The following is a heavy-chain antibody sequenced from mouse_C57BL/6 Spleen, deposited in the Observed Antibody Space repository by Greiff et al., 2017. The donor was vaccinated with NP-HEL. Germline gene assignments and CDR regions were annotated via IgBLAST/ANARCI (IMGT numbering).Heavy chain of an antibody. V-gene: IGHV1-82*01. CDR2: IYPGDGDT. CDR3: ARDLLLRRGAMDY. D-gene: IGHD1-1*01. Sequence: QVQLKESGPELVKPGASVKISCKASGYAFSSSWMNWVKQRPGKGLEWIGRIYPGDGDTNYNGKFKGKATLTADKSSSTAYMQLSSLTSEDSAVYFCARDLLLRRGAMDYWGQGTSVTVSS. J-gene: IGHJ4*01. CDR1: GYAFSSSW.